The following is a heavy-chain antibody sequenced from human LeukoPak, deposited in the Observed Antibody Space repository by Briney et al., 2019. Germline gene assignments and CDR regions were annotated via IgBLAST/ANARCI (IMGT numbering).Heavy chain of an antibody. CDR1: GGSISSYY. CDR2: ISYSGST. D-gene: IGHD3-22*01. CDR3: ARGPFYYDNSGYSQTPFDY. J-gene: IGHJ4*02. V-gene: IGHV4-59*01. Sequence: TSGTLSLTCTVSGGSISSYYWSWIRQPPGKGLEWIGYISYSGSTNYNPSLKSRVTISVDTSKNQFSLKLSSVTAADTAVYYCARGPFYYDNSGYSQTPFDYWGQGTLVTVSS.